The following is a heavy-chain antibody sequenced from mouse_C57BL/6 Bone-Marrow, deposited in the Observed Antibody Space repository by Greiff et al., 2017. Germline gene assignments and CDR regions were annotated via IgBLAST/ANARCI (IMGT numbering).Heavy chain of an antibody. V-gene: IGHV1-26*01. CDR1: GYTFTDYY. D-gene: IGHD1-1*01. J-gene: IGHJ4*01. CDR2: INPNNGGT. CDR3: ARLDTTVYYYAMDY. Sequence: EVQLQQSGPELVKPGVSVKISCKASGYTFTDYYMNWVKQSHGKSLEWIGDINPNNGGTSYNQKLNGKATLTVDKSSSTAYMELRSLTSEDSAVYYCARLDTTVYYYAMDYWGQGTSVTVSS.